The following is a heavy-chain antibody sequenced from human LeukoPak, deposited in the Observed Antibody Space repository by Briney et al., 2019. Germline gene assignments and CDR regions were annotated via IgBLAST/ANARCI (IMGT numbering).Heavy chain of an antibody. V-gene: IGHV4-59*01. D-gene: IGHD2/OR15-2a*01. Sequence: PSETLSLTCTVSGGSISSDHWNWIRQPPGKGLEWIGCIYYSGRTYYNPSLKSRVTISVDMSKSRFSLRLTSVTAADTAMYYCARKNDFDIWGQGTLVTVSS. CDR1: GGSISSDH. CDR2: IYYSGRT. CDR3: ARKNDFDI. J-gene: IGHJ3*02.